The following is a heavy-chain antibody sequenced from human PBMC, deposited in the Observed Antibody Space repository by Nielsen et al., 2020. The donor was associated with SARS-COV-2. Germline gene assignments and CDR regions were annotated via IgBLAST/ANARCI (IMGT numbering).Heavy chain of an antibody. CDR1: GFTFSMYA. CDR3: ARVAFWSGYDY. D-gene: IGHD3-3*01. Sequence: GESLKISCTASGFTFSMYAMSWVRQAPGKGLEWVANIKHDGSEKYYVDSVKGRFTISRDNAKNSMSLQMNSLTAEDTAVYYCARVAFWSGYDYWGQGALVTVSS. J-gene: IGHJ4*02. CDR2: IKHDGSEK. V-gene: IGHV3-7*01.